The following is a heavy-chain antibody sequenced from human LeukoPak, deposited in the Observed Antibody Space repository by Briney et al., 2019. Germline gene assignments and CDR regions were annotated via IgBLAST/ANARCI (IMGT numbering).Heavy chain of an antibody. CDR2: IDKKDNFYAT. D-gene: IGHD1-26*01. V-gene: IGHV3-73*01. CDR3: TRDSGTYNWLDP. J-gene: IGHJ5*02. CDR1: GGSISSSS. Sequence: PSGTLSLTCTVSGGSISSSSYFWGWIRQPPGQGLEWVGHIDKKDNFYATTSAASVTGRFTISRDDSKNTAYLQMNSLKTEDTALYYCTRDSGTYNWLDPWGQGTLVTVSS.